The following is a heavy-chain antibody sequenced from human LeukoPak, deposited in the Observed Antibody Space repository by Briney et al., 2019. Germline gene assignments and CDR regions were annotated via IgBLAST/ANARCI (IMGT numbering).Heavy chain of an antibody. CDR2: ISGSGGST. V-gene: IGHV3-23*01. D-gene: IGHD1-1*01. J-gene: IGHJ6*03. CDR1: GFTFSSYA. CDR3: AEDHSRYSFRPYSYYYYYMDV. Sequence: GGSLRLSCAASGFTFSSYAMSWVRQAPGKGLEWVSAISGSGGSTYYADSVKGRFTISRDNSKNTLYLQMNSLRAEDTAVYYCAEDHSRYSFRPYSYYYYYMDVWGKGTTVTVSS.